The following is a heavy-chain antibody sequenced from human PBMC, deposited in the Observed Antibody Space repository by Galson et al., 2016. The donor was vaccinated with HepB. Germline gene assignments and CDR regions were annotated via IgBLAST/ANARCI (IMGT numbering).Heavy chain of an antibody. J-gene: IGHJ5*02. Sequence: SVKVSCKASGGTFSSYRISWVRLAPGQGLEWMGGIIPMFGTAHYAQKFQGRVTITADESTSTVYLELSSLRSEDTAVYYCARDVEERAAAPFDHWGQGTLLTVSS. D-gene: IGHD2-15*01. CDR3: ARDVEERAAAPFDH. V-gene: IGHV1-69*13. CDR1: GGTFSSYR. CDR2: IIPMFGTA.